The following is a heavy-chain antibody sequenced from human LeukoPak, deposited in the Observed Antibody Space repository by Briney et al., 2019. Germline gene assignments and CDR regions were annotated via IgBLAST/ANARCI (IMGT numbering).Heavy chain of an antibody. Sequence: GGSLRLSCAASGFTVSNNFMSWVRQAPGKGLEWGSVIYRGGTTYYAASVRGRFTISIDNSKNTLYLQMNSLRAEDTAVYYCGGGDGHNHGDYWGQGTLVTVSS. CDR1: GFTVSNNF. D-gene: IGHD5-24*01. V-gene: IGHV3-53*01. CDR2: IYRGGTT. J-gene: IGHJ4*02. CDR3: GGGDGHNHGDY.